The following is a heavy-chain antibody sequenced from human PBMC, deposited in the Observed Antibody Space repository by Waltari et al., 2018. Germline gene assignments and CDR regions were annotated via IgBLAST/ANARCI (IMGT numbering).Heavy chain of an antibody. V-gene: IGHV3-53*02. Sequence: EVQMVETGGGLIQPGGSLSISCAASGFTVRRHDMSWVRQAPGKGLEWVSVIYSGGSTYSADSVKGRFTISRDNSKNTVYLQMNSLRAEDTALYYCAREAGGYDSSGYFDGWGQGTLVTVSS. CDR3: AREAGGYDSSGYFDG. J-gene: IGHJ4*02. CDR2: IYSGGST. D-gene: IGHD3-22*01. CDR1: GFTVRRHD.